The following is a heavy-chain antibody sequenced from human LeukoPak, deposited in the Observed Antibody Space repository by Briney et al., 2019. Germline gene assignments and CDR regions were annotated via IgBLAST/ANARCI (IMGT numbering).Heavy chain of an antibody. Sequence: ASVKVSCKASGYTFTGYYMHWVRQAPGQGLEWMGWINSNSGGTNYAQKFQGRVTMTRDTSISTAYMDLSRLRSDDTAVYYCARVYYDILTGYFIFDYWGQGTLVTVSS. V-gene: IGHV1-2*02. CDR3: ARVYYDILTGYFIFDY. CDR1: GYTFTGYY. CDR2: INSNSGGT. J-gene: IGHJ4*02. D-gene: IGHD3-9*01.